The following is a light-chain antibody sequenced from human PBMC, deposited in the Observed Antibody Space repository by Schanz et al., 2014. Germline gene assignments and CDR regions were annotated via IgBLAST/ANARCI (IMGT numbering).Light chain of an antibody. J-gene: IGLJ3*02. V-gene: IGLV2-23*02. CDR3: CSYASSSTFNWV. CDR1: STDIGSYDL. Sequence: QSALTQPASVSGSPGQSITISCTGTSTDIGSYDLVSWYQQHPGKAPKLMIYEVSQRPSGVPDRFSGSKSGNTASLTISGLQAEDEADYHCCSYASSSTFNWVFGGGTKLTVL. CDR2: EVS.